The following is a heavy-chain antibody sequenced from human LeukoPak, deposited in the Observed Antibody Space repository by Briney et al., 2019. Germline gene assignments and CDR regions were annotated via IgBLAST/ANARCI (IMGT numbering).Heavy chain of an antibody. V-gene: IGHV3-64D*09. Sequence: PGGSLRLSRSASGFTFSSCAMHWVRQAPGMGLEYVSGINDYGDTTHYGDSVRGRATISRDDSKNTVHLQMSSLRAEDTAIYYCVKDLSGYYSFEFWGQGTLVTVSS. CDR1: GFTFSSCA. J-gene: IGHJ4*02. CDR2: INDYGDTT. CDR3: VKDLSGYYSFEF. D-gene: IGHD5-12*01.